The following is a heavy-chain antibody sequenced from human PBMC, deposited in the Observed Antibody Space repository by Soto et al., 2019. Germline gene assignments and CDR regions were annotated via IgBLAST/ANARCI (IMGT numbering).Heavy chain of an antibody. J-gene: IGHJ4*02. CDR1: GGSISSSYW. CDR3: VSSLNYEFWRDGGRHFYFDY. CDR2: IYHGGTT. V-gene: IGHV4-4*02. Sequence: QVQLQESGPGLVKPSGTLSLTCAVSGGSISSSYWWNWVRQTPKGGLEWLGKIYHGGTTNYNPSLTNRVIISVDQSKNQISLKLTSVTAADTAVYYCVSSLNYEFWRDGGRHFYFDYWGLGILATVSS. D-gene: IGHD3-3*01.